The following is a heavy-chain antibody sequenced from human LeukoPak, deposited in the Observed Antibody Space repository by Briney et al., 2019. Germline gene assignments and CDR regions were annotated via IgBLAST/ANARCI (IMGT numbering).Heavy chain of an antibody. CDR1: GFTFSSYW. CDR2: IEEDGDTT. D-gene: IGHD1-26*01. V-gene: IGHV3-7*01. J-gene: IGHJ4*02. CDR3: AGSSGEWAPHAC. Sequence: GGSLRLSCAASGFTFSSYWMSWVRQAPGKGLEWLANIEEDGDTTYYVDSVKGRFTISRDNANNSLYLLMNSLRDEDTAVYYCAGSSGEWAPHACWGQGTLVTVSS.